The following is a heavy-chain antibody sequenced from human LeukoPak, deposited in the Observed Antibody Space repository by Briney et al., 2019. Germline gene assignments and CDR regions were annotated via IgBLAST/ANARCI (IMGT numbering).Heavy chain of an antibody. CDR2: IDPSDSYT. V-gene: IGHV5-10-1*01. CDR1: GFTFSNAW. CDR3: ARLYYYGSGSYYSTWFDP. Sequence: KSGGSLRLSCAASGFTFSNAWMSWVRQAPGKGLEWMGRIDPSDSYTNYSPSFQGHVTISADKSISTAYLQWSSLKASDTAMYYCARLYYYGSGSYYSTWFDPWGQGTLVTVSS. D-gene: IGHD3-10*01. J-gene: IGHJ5*02.